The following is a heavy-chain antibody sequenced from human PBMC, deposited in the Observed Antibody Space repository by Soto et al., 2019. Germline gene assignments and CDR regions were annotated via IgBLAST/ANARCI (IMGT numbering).Heavy chain of an antibody. D-gene: IGHD3-10*02. Sequence: QVHLEQRGAGLLKPSGTLSLTCAIYNSSLGAFHWTWIRQPPGKGLEWIGELIHGGSTNYNPSLKSRVTFSLDTSRSQFSLHLMSVTAADSAVYYCARSPLSYDYVRQTWREVGDSVDVWGRGTSVTVSS. J-gene: IGHJ3*01. V-gene: IGHV4-34*02. CDR1: NSSLGAFH. CDR3: ARSPLSYDYVRQTWREVGDSVDV. CDR2: LIHGGST.